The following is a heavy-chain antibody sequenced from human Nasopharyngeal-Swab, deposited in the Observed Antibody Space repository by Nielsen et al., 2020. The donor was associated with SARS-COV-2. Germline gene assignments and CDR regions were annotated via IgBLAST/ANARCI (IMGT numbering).Heavy chain of an antibody. V-gene: IGHV3-48*04. CDR1: GFTFSSYS. CDR3: ARDRATPSPGYYYYGMDV. Sequence: GGSLRLSCAASGFTFSSYSMNWVRQAPGKGLEWVSYISSSSSTIYYADSVKGRFTISRDNAKTSLYLQMNSLRAEDTAVYYCARDRATPSPGYYYYGMDVWGQGTTVTVSS. J-gene: IGHJ6*02. CDR2: ISSSSSTI.